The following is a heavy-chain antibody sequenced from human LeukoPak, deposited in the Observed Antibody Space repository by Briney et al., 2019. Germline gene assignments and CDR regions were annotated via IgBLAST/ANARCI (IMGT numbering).Heavy chain of an antibody. CDR3: ASSPYYDYVWGSYRNYYFDY. J-gene: IGHJ4*02. V-gene: IGHV4-4*07. CDR2: IYTSGST. D-gene: IGHD3-16*02. Sequence: SETLSLTCTVSGGSISSYYWSWIRRPAGKGLEWIGRIYTSGSTNYNPSLKSRVTMSVDTSKNQFSLKLSSVTAADTAVYYCASSPYYDYVWGSYRNYYFDYWGQGTLVTVSS. CDR1: GGSISSYY.